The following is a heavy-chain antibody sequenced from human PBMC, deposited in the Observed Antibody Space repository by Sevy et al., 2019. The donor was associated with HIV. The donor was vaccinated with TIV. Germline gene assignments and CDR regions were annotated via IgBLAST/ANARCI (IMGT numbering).Heavy chain of an antibody. CDR2: VSGSGGRT. J-gene: IGHJ4*02. D-gene: IGHD3-22*01. Sequence: GGSRRLSCAASGFTFSSYAMSWVRQAPGKGLEWVSVVSGSGGRTHYADAVKGRFTISRDNSKNTLYLQMNSLRAEDTALYYCAKDTYSSEGDFDYWGQGTLVTVSS. CDR1: GFTFSSYA. CDR3: AKDTYSSEGDFDY. V-gene: IGHV3-23*01.